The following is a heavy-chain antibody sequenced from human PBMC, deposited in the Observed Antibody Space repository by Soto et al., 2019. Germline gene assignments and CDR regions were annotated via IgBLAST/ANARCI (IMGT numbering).Heavy chain of an antibody. Sequence: SETLSLTCTVSGGSVSSGSYYWSWIRQPPGKGLEWIGYIYYSGSTNYNPSLKSRVTISVDTSKNQFSLKLSSVTAADTAVYYCARLQQLVSIYYYYGMDVWGQGTTVTVSS. CDR1: GGSVSSGSYY. D-gene: IGHD6-13*01. J-gene: IGHJ6*02. V-gene: IGHV4-61*01. CDR3: ARLQQLVSIYYYYGMDV. CDR2: IYYSGST.